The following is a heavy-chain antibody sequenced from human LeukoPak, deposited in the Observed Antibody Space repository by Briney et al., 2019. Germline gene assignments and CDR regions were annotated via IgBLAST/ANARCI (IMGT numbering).Heavy chain of an antibody. CDR2: ISYDGSNK. Sequence: PGRSLRLSCAASGFTFSSYAMHWVRQAPGKGPEWVAVISYDGSNKYYADSVKGRFTISRDNSKNTLYLQMNSLRAEDTAVYYCAKGLYGSGSYFYYYGMDVWGQGTTVTVSS. V-gene: IGHV3-30-3*01. CDR1: GFTFSSYA. CDR3: AKGLYGSGSYFYYYGMDV. D-gene: IGHD3-10*01. J-gene: IGHJ6*02.